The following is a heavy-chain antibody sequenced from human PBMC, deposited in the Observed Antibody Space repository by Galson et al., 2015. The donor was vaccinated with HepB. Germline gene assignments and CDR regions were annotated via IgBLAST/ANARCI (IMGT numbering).Heavy chain of an antibody. D-gene: IGHD3-16*01. CDR2: ISSTSSYI. CDR1: GFTFGSYG. J-gene: IGHJ6*02. CDR3: ARGRQFGGDA. Sequence: SLRLSCAASGFTFGSYGMTWVRQAPEKGLEWVSSISSTSSYIYYADSVKGRFTISRDNAKNSLYLQMNSLRAEDTAVYYCARGRQFGGDAWGQGTTVIVSS. V-gene: IGHV3-21*01.